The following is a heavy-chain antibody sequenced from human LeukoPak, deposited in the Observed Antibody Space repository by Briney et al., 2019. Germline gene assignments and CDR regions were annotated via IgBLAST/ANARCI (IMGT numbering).Heavy chain of an antibody. CDR2: ISGSGATT. Sequence: GGSLRLSCGASGFTFSTYAMTWVRQAPGKGLEWVSSISGSGATTYYADSVMGRFTSSRDNSKNTLYLQMNSLRAEDTAVYYCAKTGYCSGSSCYLGDYWGQGTLVTVSS. J-gene: IGHJ4*02. CDR3: AKTGYCSGSSCYLGDY. D-gene: IGHD2-15*01. V-gene: IGHV3-23*01. CDR1: GFTFSTYA.